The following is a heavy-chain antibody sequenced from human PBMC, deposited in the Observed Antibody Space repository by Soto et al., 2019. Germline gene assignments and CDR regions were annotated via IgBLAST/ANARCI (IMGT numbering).Heavy chain of an antibody. D-gene: IGHD2-2*01. CDR3: VKDRTVCSGGTSCRGYNWFDP. Sequence: PGGSLRLSCAASGFTFSSYAMSWVRQAPGKGLEWVSAISGSGGSTYYADSVKGRFTISRDNSKNTLYLQMNSLRAEDTAVYYCVKDRTVCSGGTSCRGYNWFDPWGQGTLVTVSS. J-gene: IGHJ5*02. CDR1: GFTFSSYA. V-gene: IGHV3-23*01. CDR2: ISGSGGST.